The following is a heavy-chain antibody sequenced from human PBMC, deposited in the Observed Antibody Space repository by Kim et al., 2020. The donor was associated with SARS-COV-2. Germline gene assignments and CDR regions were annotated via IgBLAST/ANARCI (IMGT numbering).Heavy chain of an antibody. CDR2: IWYDGSNK. CDR3: ARGKARIGILVMDS. V-gene: IGHV3-33*01. Sequence: GGSLRLSCAASGFTFSSYGMHWVRQAPGKGLEWVAVIWYDGSNKYYADSVKGRFTISRDNSKNTLYLQMNSLRAEDTAVYYCARGKARIGILVMDSWGQGTLVTVSS. J-gene: IGHJ4*02. CDR1: GFTFSSYG. D-gene: IGHD2-21*01.